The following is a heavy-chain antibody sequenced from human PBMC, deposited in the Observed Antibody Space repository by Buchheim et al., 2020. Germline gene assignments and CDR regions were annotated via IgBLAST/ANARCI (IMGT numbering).Heavy chain of an antibody. CDR2: IWYDGSNK. CDR3: AGEVVPAAMDDYYYYGMDV. J-gene: IGHJ6*02. V-gene: IGHV3-33*01. Sequence: QVQLVESGGGVVQPGRSLRLSCAASGFTFSSYGMHWVRQAPGKGLEWVAVIWYDGSNKYYADFVKGRFTISRDNSKYTLYLQMNSLRAEDTAVYYCAGEVVPAAMDDYYYYGMDVWGQGTT. CDR1: GFTFSSYG. D-gene: IGHD2-2*01.